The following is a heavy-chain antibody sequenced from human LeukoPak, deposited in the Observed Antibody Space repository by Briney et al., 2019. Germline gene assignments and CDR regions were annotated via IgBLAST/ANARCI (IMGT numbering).Heavy chain of an antibody. Sequence: PGGSLRLSCAASGFTFSDYYMSWIRQAPGKGLEWVSYISSSGSTIYYADSVKGRFTISRDNAKNSLYLQMNSLRAEDTAVYYCARDIPFMIVVVSDAFDIWGQGTMVTVSS. J-gene: IGHJ3*02. CDR1: GFTFSDYY. CDR2: ISSSGSTI. V-gene: IGHV3-11*04. CDR3: ARDIPFMIVVVSDAFDI. D-gene: IGHD3-22*01.